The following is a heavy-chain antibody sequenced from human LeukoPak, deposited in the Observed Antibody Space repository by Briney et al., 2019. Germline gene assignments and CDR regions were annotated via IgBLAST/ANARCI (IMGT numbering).Heavy chain of an antibody. J-gene: IGHJ4*02. V-gene: IGHV3-7*01. D-gene: IGHD4-23*01. Sequence: GGSLRLSCAASGFTFSSYWMSWVRQAPGKGLEWVANIKQDGSEKYYVDSVKGRLTISRDNAKNSLYLQMNSLRAEDTAVYYCARPHKPDYGGNSWDYWGQGTLVTVSS. CDR2: IKQDGSEK. CDR1: GFTFSSYW. CDR3: ARPHKPDYGGNSWDY.